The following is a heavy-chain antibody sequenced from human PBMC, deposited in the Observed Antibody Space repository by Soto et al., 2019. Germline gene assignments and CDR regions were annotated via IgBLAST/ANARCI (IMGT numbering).Heavy chain of an antibody. Sequence: GGSLRLSCAASGFTFSSYAMSWVRQAPGKGLEWVSAISGSGGSTYYADSVKGRFTISRDNSKNTLYLQMNSLRAEDTAVYYCAKVIAVGAITQNYYYYYGMDVWGQGTTVTVSS. CDR2: ISGSGGST. CDR3: AKVIAVGAITQNYYYYYGMDV. CDR1: GFTFSSYA. D-gene: IGHD6-19*01. V-gene: IGHV3-23*01. J-gene: IGHJ6*02.